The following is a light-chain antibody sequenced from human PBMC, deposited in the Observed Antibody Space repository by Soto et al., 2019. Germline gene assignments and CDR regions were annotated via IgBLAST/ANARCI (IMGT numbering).Light chain of an antibody. CDR1: SSDVGAYNY. Sequence: QSVLTQPASVSGSPGQSIAISCTGTSSDVGAYNYVSWYQQHPGKAPKLMIFDVTNRPSGVSDRFSGSKSGNTACLTISGLQAEDEADYYCSSYTSSSTYGFRTGTKVTVL. V-gene: IGLV2-14*03. CDR2: DVT. J-gene: IGLJ1*01. CDR3: SSYTSSSTYG.